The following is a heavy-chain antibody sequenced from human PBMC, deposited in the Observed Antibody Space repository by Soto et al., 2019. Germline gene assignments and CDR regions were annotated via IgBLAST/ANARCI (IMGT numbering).Heavy chain of an antibody. CDR2: ISAYNGNT. J-gene: IGHJ4*02. CDR3: ARSSLYSGSYLLFDY. V-gene: IGHV1-18*04. CDR1: GYTFTRYG. D-gene: IGHD1-26*01. Sequence: RAAVKVSCKASGYTFTRYGISWVRQAPGQGLEWMGWISAYNGNTNYAQKLQGRVTMTTDTSTSTAYMELRSLRSDDTAVYYCARSSLYSGSYLLFDYWGQGTLVTVSS.